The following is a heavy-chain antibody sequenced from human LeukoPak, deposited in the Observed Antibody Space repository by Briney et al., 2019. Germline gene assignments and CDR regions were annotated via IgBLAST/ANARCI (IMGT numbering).Heavy chain of an antibody. J-gene: IGHJ4*02. V-gene: IGHV3-23*01. CDR3: ARHLLWFGELSGGFDY. Sequence: GGSLRLSCAASGFTFTSYGMSWVRQAPGKGLEWVSGISGSGGSTYYAGSVKGRFTISRDNSKNTLYLQMNSLRAEDTAVYYCARHLLWFGELSGGFDYWGQGTLVTVSS. CDR2: ISGSGGST. CDR1: GFTFTSYG. D-gene: IGHD3-10*01.